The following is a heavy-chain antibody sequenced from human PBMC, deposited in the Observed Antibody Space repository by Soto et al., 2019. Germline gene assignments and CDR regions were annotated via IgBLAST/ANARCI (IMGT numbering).Heavy chain of an antibody. D-gene: IGHD3-3*01. CDR2: IIPILGIA. V-gene: IGHV1-69*04. CDR3: ARDLFGVVSPYPSGY. CDR1: GGPFRNDT. J-gene: IGHJ4*02. Sequence: SVKVSCKGFGGPFRNDTIRRVRQAPGQGLEWMGRIIPILGIANYAQKFQGRVTITADKSTSTAYMELSSLRSEDTAVYYCARDLFGVVSPYPSGYWGQGTLVTVSS.